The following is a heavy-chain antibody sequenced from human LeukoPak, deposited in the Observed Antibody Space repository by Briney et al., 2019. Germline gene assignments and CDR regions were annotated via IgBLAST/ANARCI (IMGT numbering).Heavy chain of an antibody. Sequence: PGGSLRLSCAASGLTVTNAWMNWVRQAPGKGLEWVSYISSSSTIYYADSVKGRFTISRDNAKNSLYLQMNSLRAEDTAVYYCARRSDYGVRSFDFWGQGTLVTVSS. V-gene: IGHV3-69-1*01. CDR1: GLTVTNAW. CDR3: ARRSDYGVRSFDF. CDR2: ISSSSTI. J-gene: IGHJ4*02. D-gene: IGHD4-17*01.